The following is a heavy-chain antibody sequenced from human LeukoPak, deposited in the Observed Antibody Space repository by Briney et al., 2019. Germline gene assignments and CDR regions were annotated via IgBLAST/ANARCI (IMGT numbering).Heavy chain of an antibody. Sequence: SETLSLTCTVSGGSISSSSYYWGWIRQPPGKGLEWIRSIYYSGSTYYNPSPKSRVTISVDTSKNQFSLKLSSVTAADTAVYYCARDSSIAVAGTGAFDIWGQGTMVTVSS. CDR1: GGSISSSSYY. CDR3: ARDSSIAVAGTGAFDI. CDR2: IYYSGST. V-gene: IGHV4-39*02. D-gene: IGHD6-19*01. J-gene: IGHJ3*02.